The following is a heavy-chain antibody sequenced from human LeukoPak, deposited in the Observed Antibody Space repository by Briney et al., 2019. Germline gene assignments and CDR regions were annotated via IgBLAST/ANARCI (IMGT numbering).Heavy chain of an antibody. CDR2: ITGSGDRT. CDR1: GFTFSSYA. D-gene: IGHD1-14*01. J-gene: IGHJ4*02. Sequence: GGSLTLSCAASGFTFSSYAMSWVRQAPGKALEWVSSITGSGDRTYYADSVKGRFTISRDNSKNTLYLQMNSLRADETAVYYCASRPRADMGPLDFWGQGTLVTVSS. V-gene: IGHV3-23*01. CDR3: ASRPRADMGPLDF.